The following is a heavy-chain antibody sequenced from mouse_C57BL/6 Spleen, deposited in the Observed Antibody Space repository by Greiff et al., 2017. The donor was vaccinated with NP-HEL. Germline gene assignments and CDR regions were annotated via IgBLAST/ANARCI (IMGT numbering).Heavy chain of an antibody. J-gene: IGHJ4*01. CDR3: ARSGPITTVVATDAMDY. Sequence: QVQLKESGPELVKPGASVKISCKASGYAFSSSWMNWVKQRPGKGLEWIGRIYPGDGDTNYNGKFKGKATLTADKSSSTAYMQLSSLTSEDSAVYFCARSGPITTVVATDAMDYWGQGTSVTVSS. CDR1: GYAFSSSW. D-gene: IGHD1-1*01. V-gene: IGHV1-82*01. CDR2: IYPGDGDT.